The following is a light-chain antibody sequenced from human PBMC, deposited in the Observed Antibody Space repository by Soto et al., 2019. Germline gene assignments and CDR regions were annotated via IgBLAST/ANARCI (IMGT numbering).Light chain of an antibody. Sequence: DIQMTQSPSTLSASAGDRVTITCRASERISSWLAWYQQKPGKAPKLLIYKASRLESGVPSRFRGSGSGTEFTLTISSLQPVDLATYDCQQYNSYSPWTFGQGTKVEIK. J-gene: IGKJ1*01. CDR2: KAS. V-gene: IGKV1-5*03. CDR1: ERISSW. CDR3: QQYNSYSPWT.